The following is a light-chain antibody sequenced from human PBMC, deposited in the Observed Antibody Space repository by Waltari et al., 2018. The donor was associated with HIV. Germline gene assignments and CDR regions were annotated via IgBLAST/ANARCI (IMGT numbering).Light chain of an antibody. J-gene: IGLJ2*01. Sequence: QPALTQPRSVSGSPGQSVPISCTGPSSHVGGYYYVSLYHQHPGNAPKLMIYDVSQRPSGVPDRFSGSKSGNTASLTISGLQAEDEADYYCCSYAGSYTLVVFGGGTKLTVL. CDR3: CSYAGSYTLVV. CDR2: DVS. V-gene: IGLV2-11*01. CDR1: SSHVGGYYY.